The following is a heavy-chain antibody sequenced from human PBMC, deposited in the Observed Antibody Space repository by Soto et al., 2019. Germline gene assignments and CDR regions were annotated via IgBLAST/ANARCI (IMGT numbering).Heavy chain of an antibody. D-gene: IGHD3-10*01. Sequence: LSLACTVSGGSISDCYWSWIRQPPGKGLEWIGYILYTGYTNYNPSLKSRITISIDTSRNQFSLRLTSVTAADTAVYYCARERGEWVGDFLPHGWVEHWSKGPLVTNSS. CDR2: ILYTGYT. CDR3: ARERGEWVGDFLPHGWVEH. V-gene: IGHV4-59*01. CDR1: GGSISDCY. J-gene: IGHJ4*02.